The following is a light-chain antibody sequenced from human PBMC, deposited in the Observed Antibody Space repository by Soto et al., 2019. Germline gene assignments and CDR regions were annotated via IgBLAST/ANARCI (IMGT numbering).Light chain of an antibody. CDR3: SSYTSSSTPYV. CDR2: DVT. CDR1: SSDVGGYNY. V-gene: IGLV2-14*01. Sequence: QSALTQPASVSGSPGQSITISCTGTSSDVGGYNYVSWYQQHPVKAPKLMIYDVTNRPSGVSDRFSGSKSGNTASLTISGLQAEDEVEYCCSSYTSSSTPYVFGTGTKLTVL. J-gene: IGLJ1*01.